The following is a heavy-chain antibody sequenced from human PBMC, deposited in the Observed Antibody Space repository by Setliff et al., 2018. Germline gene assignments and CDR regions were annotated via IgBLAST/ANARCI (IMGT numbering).Heavy chain of an antibody. CDR1: GGSISTYY. Sequence: SETLSLTCTVSGGSISTYYWSWIRQPAGKAPEWIGHIFSKGSTNNNPSLKSRVTISIDSSKNQMSLRMTSVTAADTAVYYCARGRYFASSSYYFPFDYWGLGTLVTVSS. D-gene: IGHD3-22*01. V-gene: IGHV4-4*07. CDR3: ARGRYFASSSYYFPFDY. J-gene: IGHJ4*02. CDR2: IFSKGST.